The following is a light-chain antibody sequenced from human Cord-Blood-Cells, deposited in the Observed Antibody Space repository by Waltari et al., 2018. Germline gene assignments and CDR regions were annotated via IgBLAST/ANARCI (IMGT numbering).Light chain of an antibody. CDR2: GNS. CDR1: SSNIGAGYD. CDR3: QSYDSSLSGSWV. J-gene: IGLJ3*02. Sequence: QSVLTQPPSVSGAPGQRVTISCTGSSSNIGAGYDVHWYQQLPGTAPKLLIYGNSNRPSGVPDRFSGSQSGTSASLAITGLQAEDEADYYCQSYDSSLSGSWVFGGGTKLTVL. V-gene: IGLV1-40*01.